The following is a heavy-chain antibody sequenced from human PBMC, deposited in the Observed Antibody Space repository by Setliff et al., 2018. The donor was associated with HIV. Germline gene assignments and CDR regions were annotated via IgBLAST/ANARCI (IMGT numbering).Heavy chain of an antibody. CDR1: GGSISSGSYY. Sequence: SETLSLTCTVSGGSISSGSYYWSWIRQPAGKGLEWIGRIYTSGSTNYNPSLKSRVTISVDKSKNQFSLNLSSVTAADTAVYYCARDLGYCSGGSCYWYYWGQGTLVTVSS. CDR3: ARDLGYCSGGSCYWYY. V-gene: IGHV4-61*02. CDR2: IYTSGST. D-gene: IGHD2-15*01. J-gene: IGHJ4*02.